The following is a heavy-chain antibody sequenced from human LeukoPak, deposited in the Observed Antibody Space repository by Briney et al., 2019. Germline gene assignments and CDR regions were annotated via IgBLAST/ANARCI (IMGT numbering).Heavy chain of an antibody. CDR2: IYYSGST. CDR3: ARDCYDTSGCLDY. CDR1: GGSISNSNW. V-gene: IGHV4-4*02. D-gene: IGHD3-22*01. J-gene: IGHJ4*02. Sequence: TSSETLSLTCAVSGGSISNSNWWSWVRQPPEKGLEWIGEIYYSGSTNYNPSLKSRITISVDKSKNQFSLKLSSVTAADTAVYYCARDCYDTSGCLDYWGQGTLVTVSS.